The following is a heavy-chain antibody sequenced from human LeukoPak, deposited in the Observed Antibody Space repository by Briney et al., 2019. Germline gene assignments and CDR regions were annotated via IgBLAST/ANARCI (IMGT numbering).Heavy chain of an antibody. V-gene: IGHV3-7*04. CDR1: GFTFSDNY. D-gene: IGHD2-15*01. CDR3: ARVSRVVAYLSSFDY. CDR2: IKQDGGEK. Sequence: GSLRLSCAASGFTFSDNYMSWVRQAPGKGLEWVANIKQDGGEKYYVDSVKGRFTISRDNAKNSLYLQMNSLRAEDTAVYYCARVSRVVAYLSSFDYWGQGTLVTVSS. J-gene: IGHJ4*02.